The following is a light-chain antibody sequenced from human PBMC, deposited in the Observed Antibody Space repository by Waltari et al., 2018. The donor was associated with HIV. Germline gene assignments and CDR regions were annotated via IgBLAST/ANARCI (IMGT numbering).Light chain of an antibody. CDR3: CSYAGSSTFVV. Sequence: QSALTQPASVSGSPGQSLTISCTGTSSDVGSYSLVSWYQQHPGKAPTLMIYEVSKRPSGVSNRFSGSKSGNTASLTISGLQAEDEADYYCCSYAGSSTFVVFGGGTKLTVL. CDR2: EVS. V-gene: IGLV2-23*02. CDR1: SSDVGSYSL. J-gene: IGLJ2*01.